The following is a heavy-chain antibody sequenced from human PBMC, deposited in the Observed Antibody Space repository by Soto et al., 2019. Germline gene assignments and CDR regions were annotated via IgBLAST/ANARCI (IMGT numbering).Heavy chain of an antibody. D-gene: IGHD3-10*02. V-gene: IGHV3-30*03. CDR3: AIVRVADSPLDH. Sequence: QVQLVESGGGVVQPGRSLRLSCVGSGFILSNYGMHWVRQAPGKGLEWVAFISYDGSDILYAESVKGRFTISRDNSKSTLFLHMNRPTAEDTAVYVCAIVRVADSPLDHWGQGTMVTVSA. CDR1: GFILSNYG. J-gene: IGHJ4*02. CDR2: ISYDGSDI.